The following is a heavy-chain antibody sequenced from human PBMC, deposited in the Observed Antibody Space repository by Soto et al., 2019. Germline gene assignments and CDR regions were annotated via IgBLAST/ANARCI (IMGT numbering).Heavy chain of an antibody. D-gene: IGHD3-10*01. CDR1: GYSFTNND. CDR3: ARAAGRFGELFWFDP. V-gene: IGHV1-8*01. Sequence: QVQLVQSGAEVREPGASVKVSCKASGYSFTNNDVSWVRQATGQGLEWMGWMNPGSGDTGYAQKFQGRVTMTRDISIATAYMELSSLRSDDTAIYYCARAAGRFGELFWFDPWGQGTLVSVSS. J-gene: IGHJ5*02. CDR2: MNPGSGDT.